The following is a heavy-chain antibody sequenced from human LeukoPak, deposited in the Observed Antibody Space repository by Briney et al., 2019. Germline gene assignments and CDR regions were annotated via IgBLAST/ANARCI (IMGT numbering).Heavy chain of an antibody. CDR1: GGSISSSSYY. J-gene: IGHJ4*02. CDR3: ASLSYDSSGYPDY. Sequence: SETLSFTCTVSGGSISSSSYYWGWIRQPPGKGLEWIGSIYYSGSTYYNPSLKSRVTISVDTSKNQFSLKLSSVTAADTAVYYCASLSYDSSGYPDYWGQGTLVTVSS. V-gene: IGHV4-39*07. CDR2: IYYSGST. D-gene: IGHD3-22*01.